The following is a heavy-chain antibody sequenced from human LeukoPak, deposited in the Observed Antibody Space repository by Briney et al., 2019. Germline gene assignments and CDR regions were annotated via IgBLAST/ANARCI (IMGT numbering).Heavy chain of an antibody. V-gene: IGHV4-59*01. J-gene: IGHJ6*03. Sequence: SETLSLTCTVSGGSISSYYWSWIRQPPGKGLEWIGEIYHSGSTNYNPSLKSRVTISVDTSKNQFSLKLSSVTAADTAVYYCARDSAAALDYYYYMDVWGKGTTVTVSS. CDR2: IYHSGST. CDR1: GGSISSYY. CDR3: ARDSAAALDYYYYMDV. D-gene: IGHD6-13*01.